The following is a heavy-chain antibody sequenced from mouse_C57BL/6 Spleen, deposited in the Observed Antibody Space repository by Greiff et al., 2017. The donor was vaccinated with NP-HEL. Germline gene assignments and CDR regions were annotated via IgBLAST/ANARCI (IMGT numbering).Heavy chain of an antibody. Sequence: QVQLQQSGAELARPGASVKMSCKASGYTFTSYTMHWVKQRPGQGLEWIGYINPSSGYPKYNQKFKDKATLTADKSSSTAYMQLSSLTSEDSAVYYCARSITTVVDGDYWGQGTTLTVSS. CDR2: INPSSGYP. D-gene: IGHD1-1*01. CDR1: GYTFTSYT. CDR3: ARSITTVVDGDY. J-gene: IGHJ2*01. V-gene: IGHV1-4*01.